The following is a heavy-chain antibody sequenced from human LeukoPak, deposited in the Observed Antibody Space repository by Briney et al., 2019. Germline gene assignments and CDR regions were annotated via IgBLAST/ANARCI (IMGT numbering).Heavy chain of an antibody. CDR2: IYYIRNT. CDR3: ARTQSQSGSYRYYFGY. CDR1: GASVGSAGYY. V-gene: IGHV4-61*08. D-gene: IGHD3-16*02. Sequence: SETLSLTCTVSGASVGSAGYYWSWIRQPPGGGLEWIGYIYYIRNTNYNPSLKSRVTMSLDPSKNQFSLKLNSVTAADMAVYYCARTQSQSGSYRYYFGYWGQGTLVTVSS. J-gene: IGHJ4*02.